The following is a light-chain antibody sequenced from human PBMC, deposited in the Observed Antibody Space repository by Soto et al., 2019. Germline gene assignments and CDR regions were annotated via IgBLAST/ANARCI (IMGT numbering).Light chain of an antibody. CDR3: CSYVGSSILM. CDR2: EVN. J-gene: IGLJ3*02. CDR1: SSDVGSYNL. V-gene: IGLV2-23*02. Sequence: QSALTQPASVSGSPGQSITISCTGTSSDVGSYNLVSWYQQLPGKAPKLIIYEVNERPSGNSDRFSGSKSGNTASLTISGLQGEDEADYYCCSYVGSSILMFGGGTKVTVL.